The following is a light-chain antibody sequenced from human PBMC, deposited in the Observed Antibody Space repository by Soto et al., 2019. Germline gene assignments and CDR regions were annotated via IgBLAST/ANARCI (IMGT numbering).Light chain of an antibody. CDR3: LQDHNYPPT. J-gene: IGKJ1*01. CDR1: QSISSW. V-gene: IGKV1-5*01. Sequence: DLQMTQSPPPLSATSGDRGTIPCRASQSISSWLAWYQHKPGKAPKLLIYDASNLDSGVPSRFSGSGSGTDFTLTISSPQPEDFATYYCLQDHNYPPTFGQGTKVDIK. CDR2: DAS.